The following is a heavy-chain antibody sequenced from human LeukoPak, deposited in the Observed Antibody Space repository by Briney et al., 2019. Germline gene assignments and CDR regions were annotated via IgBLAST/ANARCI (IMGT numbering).Heavy chain of an antibody. CDR1: GFTFSSHA. J-gene: IGHJ3*02. Sequence: GGSLRLSCAASGFTFSSHAMSWVRQAPGKGLEWVSAIRGSGDNTFYADSVKGRFAISRDNSKNTVYLQMSSLRAEDTAVYYCAKSVGWGGYDTFDIWGQGTMVIVSS. V-gene: IGHV3-23*01. CDR2: IRGSGDNT. CDR3: AKSVGWGGYDTFDI. D-gene: IGHD3-16*01.